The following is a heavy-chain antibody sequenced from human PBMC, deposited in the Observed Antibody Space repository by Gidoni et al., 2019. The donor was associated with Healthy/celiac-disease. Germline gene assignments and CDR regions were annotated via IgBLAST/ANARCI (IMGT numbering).Heavy chain of an antibody. J-gene: IGHJ4*02. D-gene: IGHD6-13*01. CDR2: INPSGGST. V-gene: IGHV1-46*03. CDR3: ARVKGAAAGAIDY. CDR1: VYTFTSYY. Sequence: QVQLVQSGAEVKKPGASVKVSCKASVYTFTSYYMHWVRQAPGQGLEWMGIINPSGGSTSYAQKFKGRVTMTRDTSTSTVYMELSSLRAEDTAVYYCARVKGAAAGAIDYWGQGTLVTVSS.